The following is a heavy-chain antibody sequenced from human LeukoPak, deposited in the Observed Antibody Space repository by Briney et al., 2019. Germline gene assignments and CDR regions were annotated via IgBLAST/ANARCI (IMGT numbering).Heavy chain of an antibody. V-gene: IGHV3-48*03. D-gene: IGHD3-22*01. CDR3: ARVGDYYDSSGYDY. J-gene: IGHJ4*02. CDR2: ISSSGSTI. CDR1: GFTFSSYE. Sequence: PGGPLRLSCAASGFTFSSYEMNWVRQAPGKGLEWVSYISSSGSTIYYADSVKGRFTISRDNAKNSLYLQMNSLRAEDTAVYYCARVGDYYDSSGYDYWGQGTLVTVSS.